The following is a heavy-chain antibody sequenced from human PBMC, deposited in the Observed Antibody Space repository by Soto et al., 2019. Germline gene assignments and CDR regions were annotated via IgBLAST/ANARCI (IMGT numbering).Heavy chain of an antibody. CDR2: ISGSGGST. V-gene: IGHV3-23*01. J-gene: IGHJ4*02. CDR3: AKDLVTMIVVVITLNY. CDR1: VSTFSSYA. D-gene: IGHD3-22*01. Sequence: PWGSLRLACAASVSTFSSYAMSWVRQAPGKGLEWVSAISGSGGSTYYADSVKGRFTISRDNSKNTLYLQMNSLRAEDTAVYYCAKDLVTMIVVVITLNYWGQGTLVTVSS.